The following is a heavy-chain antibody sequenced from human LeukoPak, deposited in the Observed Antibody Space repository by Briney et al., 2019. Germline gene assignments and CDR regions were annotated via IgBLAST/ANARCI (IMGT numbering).Heavy chain of an antibody. D-gene: IGHD3-10*01. J-gene: IGHJ4*02. CDR3: ARAMYGSGRGEIDY. CDR2: INHSGST. CDR1: GGSFSGYY. Sequence: SETLSLTCAVYGGSFSGYYWSWIRQPPGKGLEWIGQINHSGSTNYNPSLKSRVSTSVDTSKSQFSLKLSSVTAADTAVYYCARAMYGSGRGEIDYWGQGTLVTVSS. V-gene: IGHV4-34*01.